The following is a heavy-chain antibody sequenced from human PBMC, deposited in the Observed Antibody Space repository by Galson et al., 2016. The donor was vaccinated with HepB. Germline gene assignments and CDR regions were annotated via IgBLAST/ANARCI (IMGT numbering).Heavy chain of an antibody. V-gene: IGHV3-66*01. J-gene: IGHJ6*02. Sequence: SLRLSCAASGFTVSSNYMSWVRQAPGKGLEWVSVIYSGGSTYYADSVKGRFTISRDNSKHTLFLQMNSLRGEDTAVYFCARESPSYGDGCMDVWGQGTTVTVSS. CDR3: ARESPSYGDGCMDV. CDR2: IYSGGST. CDR1: GFTVSSNY. D-gene: IGHD4-17*01.